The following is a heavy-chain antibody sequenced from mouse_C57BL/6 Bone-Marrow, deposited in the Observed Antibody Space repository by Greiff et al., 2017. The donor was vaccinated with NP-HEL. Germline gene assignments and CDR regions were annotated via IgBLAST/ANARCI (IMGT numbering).Heavy chain of an antibody. J-gene: IGHJ3*01. D-gene: IGHD1-1*01. CDR3: TPHYYGSSPFAY. V-gene: IGHV14-4*01. CDR2: LDPENGDT. CDR1: GFNIKDDY. Sequence: EVQLQQSGAELVRPGASVKLSCTASGFNIKDDYMHWVKQRPEQGLEWIGWLDPENGDTEYASKFQGKATITADTSSNTAYLQLSSLTSEDTAVYYCTPHYYGSSPFAYWGQGTLVTVSA.